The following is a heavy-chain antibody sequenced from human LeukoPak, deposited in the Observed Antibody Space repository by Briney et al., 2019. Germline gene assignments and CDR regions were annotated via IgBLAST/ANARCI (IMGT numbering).Heavy chain of an antibody. CDR1: GYTFTSYY. Sequence: GASVKVSCKASGYTFTSYYMHWVRQAPGRGLEWMGIINPSGGSTSYAQKFQGRVTMTRDTSTSTVYMELSSLRSEDTAVYYCARAAGSGSYYYYGMDVWGKGTTVTVSS. CDR2: INPSGGST. J-gene: IGHJ6*04. CDR3: ARAAGSGSYYYYGMDV. D-gene: IGHD3-10*01. V-gene: IGHV1-46*01.